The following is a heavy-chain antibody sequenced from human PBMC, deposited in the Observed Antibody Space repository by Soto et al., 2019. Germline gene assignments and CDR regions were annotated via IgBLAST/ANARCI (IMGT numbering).Heavy chain of an antibody. Sequence: QISLEESGPTLVKPTQTLTLTCSFSGFSLTTSGVGVGWIRQPPGKALEWLALIYWDGDERYSPSLRRILTITKDTSKNHVVLTMTNMDPADTATYYCAHKPPAAGIYWYFDVWGRGTLVTVSS. CDR1: GFSLTTSGVG. CDR3: AHKPPAAGIYWYFDV. J-gene: IGHJ2*01. CDR2: IYWDGDE. V-gene: IGHV2-5*02. D-gene: IGHD6-13*01.